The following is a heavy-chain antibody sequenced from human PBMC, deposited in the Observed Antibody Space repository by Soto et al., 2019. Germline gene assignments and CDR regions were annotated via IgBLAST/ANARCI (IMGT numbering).Heavy chain of an antibody. V-gene: IGHV4-34*01. CDR3: ARGRGIAARPAIDY. CDR1: GGSFSGYY. CDR2: INHSGST. D-gene: IGHD6-6*01. Sequence: PSETLSLTCAVYGGSFSGYYWSWIRQPPGKGLEWIGEINHSGSTNYNPSLKSRVTISVDTSKNQFSLKLSSVTAADTAVYYCARGRGIAARPAIDYWGQGTLVTVSS. J-gene: IGHJ4*02.